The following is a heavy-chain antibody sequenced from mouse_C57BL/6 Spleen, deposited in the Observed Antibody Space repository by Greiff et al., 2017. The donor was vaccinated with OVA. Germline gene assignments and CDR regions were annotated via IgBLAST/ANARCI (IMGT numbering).Heavy chain of an antibody. CDR2: IWSGGST. V-gene: IGHV2-2*01. D-gene: IGHD1-1*01. J-gene: IGHJ3*01. Sequence: QVQLQQSGPGLVQPSQSLSITCTVSGFSLTSYGVHWVRQSPGKGLEWLGVIWSGGSTDYNAAFISRLSISKDNSKSQVFFKMNSLQADDTAIYYCARNHYGSSRWFAYWGQGTLVTVSA. CDR3: ARNHYGSSRWFAY. CDR1: GFSLTSYG.